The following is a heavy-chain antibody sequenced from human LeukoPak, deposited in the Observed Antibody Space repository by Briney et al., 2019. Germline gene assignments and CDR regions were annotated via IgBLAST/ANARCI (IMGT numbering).Heavy chain of an antibody. Sequence: GASVKVSCKASGYTFTSYGISWVRQAPGQGLEWMGWISAYNGNTNYAQKLQGRVTMTTDTSTSTAYMELRSLRSGDTAVYYCARGNLRYFDWLPQANWFDPWGQGTLVTVSS. V-gene: IGHV1-18*01. D-gene: IGHD3-9*01. CDR2: ISAYNGNT. CDR1: GYTFTSYG. J-gene: IGHJ5*02. CDR3: ARGNLRYFDWLPQANWFDP.